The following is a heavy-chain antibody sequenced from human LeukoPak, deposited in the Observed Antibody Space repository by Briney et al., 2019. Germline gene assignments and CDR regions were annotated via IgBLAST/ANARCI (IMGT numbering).Heavy chain of an antibody. Sequence: GGSLRLSCAASGFTVSSNYMSWVRQAPGKGLEWVSVIYSGGTTYYADSVKGRFAISRDNSKNTLYLQMNSLRAEDTAVYYCARGSIRAFDYWGQGTLVTVSS. CDR2: IYSGGTT. J-gene: IGHJ4*02. CDR1: GFTVSSNY. CDR3: ARGSIRAFDY. V-gene: IGHV3-53*01.